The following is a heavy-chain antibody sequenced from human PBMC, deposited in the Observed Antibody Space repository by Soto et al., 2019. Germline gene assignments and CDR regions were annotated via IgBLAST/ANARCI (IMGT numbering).Heavy chain of an antibody. Sequence: QVQLVESGGGVVQPGRSLRVPCAASGFTFSNYAMHWVRQAPGKGLEWVAVISYDGSNQFYADSVKGRFTISRDSSKSTLYLQMNNLRDEDTAVYYCARDRVYYYDSSGYYNFDYWGQGTLVTVSS. D-gene: IGHD3-22*01. V-gene: IGHV3-30-3*01. CDR2: ISYDGSNQ. CDR3: ARDRVYYYDSSGYYNFDY. CDR1: GFTFSNYA. J-gene: IGHJ4*02.